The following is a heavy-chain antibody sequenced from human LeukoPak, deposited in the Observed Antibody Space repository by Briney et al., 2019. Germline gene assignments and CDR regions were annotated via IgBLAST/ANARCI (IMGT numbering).Heavy chain of an antibody. V-gene: IGHV1-18*01. CDR3: ARGSSGSHTLDD. J-gene: IGHJ4*02. D-gene: IGHD1-26*01. Sequence: ASVKVSCKASGYTFTRYGITWVRQAPGQGLEWMGWISAYNGNTNYAHKVQGRVTMTTDTSTSTAYMELRSLSSDDTAVYYCARGSSGSHTLDDWGQGTLVTVFS. CDR2: ISAYNGNT. CDR1: GYTFTRYG.